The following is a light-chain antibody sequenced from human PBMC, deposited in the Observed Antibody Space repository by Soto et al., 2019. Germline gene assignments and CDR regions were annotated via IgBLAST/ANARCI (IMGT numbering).Light chain of an antibody. CDR3: SSHASGSTLI. CDR1: SSDVGAYNH. V-gene: IGLV2-14*03. CDR2: DVS. Sequence: QSDLNQPASGNGSHGRSPPIFCTGTSSDVGAYNHISWYQQHPGKAPKLLIYDVSNRPSGLSNRFSGSKSGNTASLTIVGLQADDEADHYCSSHASGSTLIFGGETTVTDL. J-gene: IGLJ2*01.